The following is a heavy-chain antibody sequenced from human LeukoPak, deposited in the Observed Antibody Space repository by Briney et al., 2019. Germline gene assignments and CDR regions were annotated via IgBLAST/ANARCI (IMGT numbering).Heavy chain of an antibody. Sequence: GGSLRLPCAASGLTFSSYGMSWVRQAPGKGLEWVSAISGSGGSTYYADSVKGRFTISRDNSKNTLYLQMNSLRAEDTAVYYCAKDSIGNTDWGQGTLVTVSS. V-gene: IGHV3-23*01. J-gene: IGHJ4*02. D-gene: IGHD6-6*01. CDR3: AKDSIGNTD. CDR1: GLTFSSYG. CDR2: ISGSGGST.